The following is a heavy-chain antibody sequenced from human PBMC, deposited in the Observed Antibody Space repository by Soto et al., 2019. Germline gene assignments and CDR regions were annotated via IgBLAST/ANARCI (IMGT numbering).Heavy chain of an antibody. CDR3: AREKCSGGSCYSYYYNGIDV. J-gene: IGHJ6*02. CDR2: IYTSGST. V-gene: IGHV4-4*07. CDR1: GGSISSYY. D-gene: IGHD2-15*01. Sequence: SETLSLTCTVSGGSISSYYWSWIRQPAGKGLEWIGRIYTSGSTNSNPSLKSRVTMSVDTSKNQFSLNLRSVTAADTAVFYSAREKCSGGSCYSYYYNGIDVWGQGTTVTVS.